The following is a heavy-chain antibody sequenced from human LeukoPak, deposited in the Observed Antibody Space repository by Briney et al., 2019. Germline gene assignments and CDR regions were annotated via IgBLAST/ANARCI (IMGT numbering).Heavy chain of an antibody. CDR1: GGSISSGGYY. CDR3: ARASSSSWLFVP. D-gene: IGHD6-13*01. Sequence: SQTLSLTCTVSGGSISSGGYYWSWIRHHPGKGLEWSGYIYECGSTYCNAALKSRVTISVDMSKNQFPLKLSSVTGADRAVYYCARASSSSWLFVPWGQGTLVTVSS. CDR2: IYECGST. V-gene: IGHV4-31*03. J-gene: IGHJ5*02.